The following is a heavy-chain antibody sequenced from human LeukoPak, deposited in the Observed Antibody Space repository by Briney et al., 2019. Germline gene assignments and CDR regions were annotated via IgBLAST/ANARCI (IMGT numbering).Heavy chain of an antibody. D-gene: IGHD2-2*02. V-gene: IGHV4-4*02. J-gene: IGHJ6*04. CDR2: IYHSGST. CDR3: ARDCSSTSCYNYYYGMDV. Sequence: PSGTLSLTCAVSGGSISSSNWWCWVRQPPGKGLGWVGEIYHSGSTNYNPSLKSRVTISVDKSKNQFSLKLSSVTAADTAVYYCARDCSSTSCYNYYYGMDVWGKGTTVTVSS. CDR1: GGSISSSNW.